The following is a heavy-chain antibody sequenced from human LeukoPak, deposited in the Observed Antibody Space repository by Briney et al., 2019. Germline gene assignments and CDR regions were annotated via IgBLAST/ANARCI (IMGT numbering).Heavy chain of an antibody. V-gene: IGHV4-39*01. CDR3: ARNMTAVARLDVFDI. CDR1: GDSMSSSFHY. CDR2: IYYSGST. D-gene: IGHD4-17*01. J-gene: IGHJ3*02. Sequence: SETPSLTCTVSGDSMSSSFHYWGWIRQSPGKGLEWIGSIYYSGSTYYNPSLKSRVTISVDTSKNQFSLEPRSVTAADTAIYYCARNMTAVARLDVFDIWGPGTMVTVSS.